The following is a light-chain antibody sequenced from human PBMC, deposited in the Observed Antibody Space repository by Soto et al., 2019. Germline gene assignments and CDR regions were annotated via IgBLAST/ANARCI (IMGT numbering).Light chain of an antibody. CDR2: GAS. V-gene: IGKV3-20*01. J-gene: IGKJ1*01. Sequence: EIVLTQSPGTLSLSPGERATLSCRASQSVSNNYLAWYQQKPGQAPRLLIYGASNRATGIPDRFSGSGSGTAFTLTISRLEPEDFAVYYWQQYGSSGTFGQGTKVEIK. CDR3: QQYGSSGT. CDR1: QSVSNNY.